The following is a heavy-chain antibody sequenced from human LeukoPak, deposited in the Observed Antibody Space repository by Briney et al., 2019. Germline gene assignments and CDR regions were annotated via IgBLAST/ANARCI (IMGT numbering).Heavy chain of an antibody. CDR2: ISAYNGNT. CDR1: GYTFTIYG. J-gene: IGHJ4*02. D-gene: IGHD3-3*01. V-gene: IGHV1-18*01. CDR3: ARELQHRGRVHPAPFGVVIAKPGPFDY. Sequence: GASVKVSCKASGYTFTIYGISWVRQAPGQGLEWMGWISAYNGNTNYAQKLQGRVTTTTDTSTSTAYMELRSLRSDDTAVYYCARELQHRGRVHPAPFGVVIAKPGPFDYWGQGTLVTVSS.